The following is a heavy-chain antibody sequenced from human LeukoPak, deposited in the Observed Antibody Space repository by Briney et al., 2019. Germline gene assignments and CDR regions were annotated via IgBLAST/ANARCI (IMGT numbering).Heavy chain of an antibody. J-gene: IGHJ5*02. V-gene: IGHV1-69*05. CDR3: ARTDTRYYDFWSGYWT. CDR1: GGTFSSYA. Sequence: SVKVSCKASGGTFSSYAISWVRQAPGQGLEWMGGIIPIFGTANYAQKFQGRVTITTDESTSTAYMELSSLRSEDTAVYYCARTDTRYYDFWSGYWTWGQGTLVTVSS. D-gene: IGHD3-3*01. CDR2: IIPIFGTA.